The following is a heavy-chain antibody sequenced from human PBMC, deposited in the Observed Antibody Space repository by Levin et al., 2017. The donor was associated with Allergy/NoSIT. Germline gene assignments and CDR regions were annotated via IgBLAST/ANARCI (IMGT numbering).Heavy chain of an antibody. Sequence: GGSLRLSCAASGFTFSSYAMSWVRQAPGKGLEWVSAISGSGGSTYYADSVKGRFTISRDNSKNTLYLQMNSLRAEDTAVYYCAKGTARITMIVVVTYFDYWGQGTLVTVSS. D-gene: IGHD3-22*01. CDR3: AKGTARITMIVVVTYFDY. CDR2: ISGSGGST. V-gene: IGHV3-23*01. J-gene: IGHJ4*02. CDR1: GFTFSSYA.